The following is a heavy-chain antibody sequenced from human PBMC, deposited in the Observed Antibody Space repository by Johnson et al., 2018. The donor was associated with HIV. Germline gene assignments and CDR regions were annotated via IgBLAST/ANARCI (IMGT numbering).Heavy chain of an antibody. CDR2: ISFDGANT. J-gene: IGHJ3*02. CDR3: AKSDVVVIPEGAFDI. CDR1: GFTFSSYT. D-gene: IGHD2-21*01. V-gene: IGHV3-30*04. Sequence: QVQLVESGGGVVQPGRSLRLSCAASGFTFSSYTMHWVRQAPGKGLEWVAVISFDGANTYYADSVKGRFTISRDNSKNTLYLQMNSLRAEDTAVYYCAKSDVVVIPEGAFDIWGQGTMVTVSS.